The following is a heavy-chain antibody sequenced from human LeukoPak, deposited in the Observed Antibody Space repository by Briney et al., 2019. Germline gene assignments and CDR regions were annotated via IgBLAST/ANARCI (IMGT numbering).Heavy chain of an antibody. CDR1: GFTFSSYA. J-gene: IGHJ4*02. Sequence: GGSLRLSCAASGFTFSSYAMHWVRQAPGKGLEWVAVISYDGSNKYYADSVKGRFTISRDNSKNTLYLQMNSLRAEDTAVYYCARDGYGDYPSYLDYWGQGTLVTVSS. CDR2: ISYDGSNK. CDR3: ARDGYGDYPSYLDY. D-gene: IGHD4-17*01. V-gene: IGHV3-30-3*01.